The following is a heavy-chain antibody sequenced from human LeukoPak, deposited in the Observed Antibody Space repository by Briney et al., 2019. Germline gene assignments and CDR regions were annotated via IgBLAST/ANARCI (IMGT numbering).Heavy chain of an antibody. V-gene: IGHV4-39*07. J-gene: IGHJ1*01. CDR1: GVSISSSSSC. D-gene: IGHD2-21*02. Sequence: SETLSLTCSVSGVSISSSSSCWRAIRQPPEKVGQWVATICYNGSTFYNPSHKSRVTISLNTSTNRFSLNLSSVTAADTSVYYCAGAFCGGDCFLTDSEYLQHWGQVALVTVSS. CDR2: ICYNGST. CDR3: AGAFCGGDCFLTDSEYLQH.